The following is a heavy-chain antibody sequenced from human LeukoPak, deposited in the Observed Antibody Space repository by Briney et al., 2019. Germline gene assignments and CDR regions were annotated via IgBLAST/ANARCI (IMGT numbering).Heavy chain of an antibody. CDR3: ARGSEAYCGGDCNPNDY. D-gene: IGHD2-21*02. Sequence: GGSLRLSCVASGFTFSSYWMTWVRQAPGKGLEWVANIKQDGSEKYYVDSVKGRFTISRDNAKNSLYLQMNSLRAEDTAVYYCARGSEAYCGGDCNPNDYWGQGTLVTVSS. CDR2: IKQDGSEK. V-gene: IGHV3-7*01. J-gene: IGHJ4*02. CDR1: GFTFSSYW.